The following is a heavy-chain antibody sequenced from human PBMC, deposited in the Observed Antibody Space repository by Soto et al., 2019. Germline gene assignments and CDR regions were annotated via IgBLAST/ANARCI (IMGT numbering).Heavy chain of an antibody. Sequence: QVQLVESGGGVVQPGRSLRLSCAASGFTFSSYAMHWVRQAPGKGLEWVAVISYDGSNKYYADSVKGRFTISRDNSKNTLYLQTNSLRAEDTAVYYCARAASGYYYGNFQHWGQGTLVTVSS. CDR3: ARAASGYYYGNFQH. D-gene: IGHD3-22*01. J-gene: IGHJ1*01. CDR2: ISYDGSNK. CDR1: GFTFSSYA. V-gene: IGHV3-30-3*01.